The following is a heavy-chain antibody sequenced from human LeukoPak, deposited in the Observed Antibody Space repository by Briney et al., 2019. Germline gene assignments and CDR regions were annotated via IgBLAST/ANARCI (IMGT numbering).Heavy chain of an antibody. CDR1: GFTFSSYW. CDR2: INEDGSQK. Sequence: GGSLRLSRVTSGFTFSSYWMSWVRQAPGKGLEWVANINEDGSQKNYVDSMKGRLTISRDNAKNSVYLQMDSLRVDDTAVYYCARPSSYSSAWGSDHWGQGTLVTVRS. CDR3: ARPSSYSSAWGSDH. V-gene: IGHV3-7*01. J-gene: IGHJ4*02. D-gene: IGHD6-19*01.